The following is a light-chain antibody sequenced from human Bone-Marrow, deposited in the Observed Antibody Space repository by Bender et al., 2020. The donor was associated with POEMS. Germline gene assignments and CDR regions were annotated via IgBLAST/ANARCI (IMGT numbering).Light chain of an antibody. CDR2: DVS. CDR3: SSYAQSSPFML. Sequence: QSALTQPASVSGSPGQSITISCTGTSSDVGGYNYVSWYQQQPGTAPKLMIFDVSNRPSGVSSRFSGSKSGNTASLTISGLQAEDEADYYCSSYAQSSPFMLFGGGTKLTVL. CDR1: SSDVGGYNY. J-gene: IGLJ3*02. V-gene: IGLV2-14*03.